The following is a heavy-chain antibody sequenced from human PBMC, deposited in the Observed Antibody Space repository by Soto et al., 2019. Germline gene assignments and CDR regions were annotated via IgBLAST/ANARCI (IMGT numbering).Heavy chain of an antibody. Sequence: SETLSLTCTVSGVSISSGGYYWGWIRQHPGKGLEWIGNIYHSGSTYYNPSLKSRVTISVDTSKNQFSLKLSSVTAADTAVYYCARRGVAAHNYYYYYYGMDVWGQGTTVTVSS. CDR1: GVSISSGGYY. CDR2: IYHSGST. V-gene: IGHV4-39*01. CDR3: ARRGVAAHNYYYYYYGMDV. D-gene: IGHD6-13*01. J-gene: IGHJ6*02.